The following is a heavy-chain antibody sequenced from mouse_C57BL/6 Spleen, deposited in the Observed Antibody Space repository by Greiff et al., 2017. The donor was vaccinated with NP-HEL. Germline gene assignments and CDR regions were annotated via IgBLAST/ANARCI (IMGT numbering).Heavy chain of an antibody. V-gene: IGHV5-6*01. Sequence: EVKLMESGGDLAKPGGSLKLSCAASGFTFSSYGMSWVRQTPDKRLEWVATISSGGSYTYYPDSVKGRFTISRDNAKNTLYLQMSSLKSEDTAMYYCARVTTDYAMDYWGQGTSVTVSS. CDR3: ARVTTDYAMDY. J-gene: IGHJ4*01. CDR1: GFTFSSYG. D-gene: IGHD2-2*01. CDR2: ISSGGSYT.